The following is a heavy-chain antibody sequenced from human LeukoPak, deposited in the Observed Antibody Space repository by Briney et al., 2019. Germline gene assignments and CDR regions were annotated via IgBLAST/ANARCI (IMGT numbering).Heavy chain of an antibody. Sequence: PSETLSLTCTVSGGSISSYYWSWIRQPPGKGLEWIGYIYYSGSTNYNPSLKSRVTISVDTSKKQFSLKLSSVTAADTAVYYCATSYSSSSQIDYWGRGTLVTVSS. J-gene: IGHJ4*02. V-gene: IGHV4-59*01. D-gene: IGHD6-6*01. CDR1: GGSISSYY. CDR2: IYYSGST. CDR3: ATSYSSSSQIDY.